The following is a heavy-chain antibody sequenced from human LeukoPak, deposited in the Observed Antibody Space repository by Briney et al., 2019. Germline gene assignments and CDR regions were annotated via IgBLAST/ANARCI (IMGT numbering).Heavy chain of an antibody. D-gene: IGHD3-3*01. V-gene: IGHV1-2*02. CDR1: GYTFTGYY. Sequence: ASVKVSCKASGYTFTGYYIHWVRQAPGQGLEWMGWINPNSGGTNYAQKFQGRVTMTRDTSISTASMELSRLRSDDTAVYYCARESSSTSLPRLPLYNDFWSGAGPRDYWGQGTLVTVSS. CDR2: INPNSGGT. J-gene: IGHJ4*02. CDR3: ARESSSTSLPRLPLYNDFWSGAGPRDY.